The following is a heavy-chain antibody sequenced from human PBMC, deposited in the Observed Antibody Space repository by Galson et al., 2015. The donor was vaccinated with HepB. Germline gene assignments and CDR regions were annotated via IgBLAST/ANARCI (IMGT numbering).Heavy chain of an antibody. V-gene: IGHV1-18*01. Sequence: SVKVSCKASGYTFNNYVISWVRQAPGQGLEWMGCISAYNGKTDYAQNFQGRVTMTTDTSTNTAYMEVKSPRSDDTAVYYCARVGTAYYYFDYWGQGTLVTVSS. J-gene: IGHJ4*02. CDR2: ISAYNGKT. CDR3: ARVGTAYYYFDY. D-gene: IGHD1-1*01. CDR1: GYTFNNYV.